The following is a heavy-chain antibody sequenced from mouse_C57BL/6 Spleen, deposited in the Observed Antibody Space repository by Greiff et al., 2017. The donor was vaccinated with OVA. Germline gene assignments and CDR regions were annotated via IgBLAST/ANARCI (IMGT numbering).Heavy chain of an antibody. CDR2: ISYDGSN. D-gene: IGHD1-1*01. Sequence: VQLKESGPGLVKPSQSLSLTCSVTGYSITSGYYWNWIRQFPGNKLEWMGYISYDGSNNYNPSLKNRISITRDTSKNQFFLKLNSVTTEDTATYYCAREGDYSHYFDYWGQGTTLTVSS. CDR3: AREGDYSHYFDY. CDR1: GYSITSGYY. J-gene: IGHJ2*01. V-gene: IGHV3-6*01.